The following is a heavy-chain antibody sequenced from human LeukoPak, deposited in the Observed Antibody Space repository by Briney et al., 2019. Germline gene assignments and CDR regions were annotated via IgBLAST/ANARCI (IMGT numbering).Heavy chain of an antibody. CDR1: GFTVSSNY. CDR3: ARDILEWFYRGDAFDI. Sequence: GGSLRLSCAASGFTVSSNYMIWVRQAPGKGLEWVSVIYSGGRTYYADSVKGRFTISRDNSKNTLFLQMNSLRAEDTAIYYCARDILEWFYRGDAFDIWGQGTMVTVSS. D-gene: IGHD3-3*01. CDR2: IYSGGRT. J-gene: IGHJ3*02. V-gene: IGHV3-53*05.